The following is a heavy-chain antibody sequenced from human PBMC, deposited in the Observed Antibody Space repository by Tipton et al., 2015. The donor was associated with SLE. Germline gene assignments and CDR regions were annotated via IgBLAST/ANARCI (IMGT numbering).Heavy chain of an antibody. CDR2: IHYSGST. D-gene: IGHD3-10*01. CDR1: GDSINSDGYF. Sequence: TLSLTCTVSGDSINSDGYFWTWIRQPPGKGLEWIGGIHYSGSTYDNPSFKSRVTISVDTSKNQFSLKLSSVTAADTAVYYCARTEQGTGSYYRLVFEIWGQGTLVTVSS. V-gene: IGHV4-39*07. CDR3: ARTEQGTGSYYRLVFEI. J-gene: IGHJ4*02.